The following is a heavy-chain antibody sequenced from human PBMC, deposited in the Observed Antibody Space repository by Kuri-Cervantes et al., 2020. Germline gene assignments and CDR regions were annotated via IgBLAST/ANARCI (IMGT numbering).Heavy chain of an antibody. CDR1: GGSINSGGYY. CDR2: IYYSGST. V-gene: IGHV4-31*03. CDR3: ARGGRFYYGNWFDP. J-gene: IGHJ5*02. D-gene: IGHD3-10*01. Sequence: SETLSLTCTVSGGSINSGGYYWSWIRQHPGKGLEWIGYIYYSGSTYYNPSLKSRVTISMDPSKNQFSLKLSSVTAADTAVYYCARGGRFYYGNWFDPWGQGTLVTVSS.